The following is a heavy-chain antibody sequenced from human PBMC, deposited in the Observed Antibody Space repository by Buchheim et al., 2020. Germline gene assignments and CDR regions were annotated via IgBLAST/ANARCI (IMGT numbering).Heavy chain of an antibody. D-gene: IGHD3-10*02. CDR3: ARTDGITLGGGPFDY. J-gene: IGHJ4*02. V-gene: IGHV4-31*03. Sequence: QVQLQESGPGLVKPSQTLSLTCTVSGGSISGGGDYWTWIRQHPGKGLEWIGYIAYSGTTYYNPSLKGRVIMSVDTSKNQFSLKLSSVTAADTAVYYCARTDGITLGGGPFDYWGQGTL. CDR2: IAYSGTT. CDR1: GGSISGGGDY.